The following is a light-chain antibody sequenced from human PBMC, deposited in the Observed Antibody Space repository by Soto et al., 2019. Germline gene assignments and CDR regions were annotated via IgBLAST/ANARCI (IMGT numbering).Light chain of an antibody. CDR1: SSEVGGYKY. V-gene: IGLV2-14*01. CDR3: SSYTTANTYV. Sequence: QSALTPPASVSGSPGQSSTICCTGTSSEVGGYKYVSWYQQHPGKAPKRRIYEVSNRPSGVSNRFSGSKSGNTASLTISGLQAEYEAEYFCSSYTTANTYVFGTRTKVTVL. CDR2: EVS. J-gene: IGLJ1*01.